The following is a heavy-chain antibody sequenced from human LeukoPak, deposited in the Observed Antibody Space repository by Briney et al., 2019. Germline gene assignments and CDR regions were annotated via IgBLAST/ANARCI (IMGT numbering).Heavy chain of an antibody. CDR1: GGSITSYY. J-gene: IGHJ4*02. CDR3: ARSSATYHEGFDY. V-gene: IGHV4-59*08. CDR2: FHYSGAA. Sequence: SETLSLTCTVSGGSITSYYWSWIRQPPGKGLEWIGYFHYSGAAYYIPSLRSRVTISVDTSKNQFSLKVSSVTAADTAVYYCARSSATYHEGFDYWGQGTLVTVSS. D-gene: IGHD1-14*01.